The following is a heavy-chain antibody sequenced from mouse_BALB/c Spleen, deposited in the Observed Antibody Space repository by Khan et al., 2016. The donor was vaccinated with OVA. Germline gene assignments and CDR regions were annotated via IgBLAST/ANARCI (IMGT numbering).Heavy chain of an antibody. CDR1: GFNIKDTH. CDR2: IDPVNGNT. D-gene: IGHD4-1*01. CDR3: LPTGTGDYFDD. Sequence: EVQLQQSGAELVKPGASVKLSCTASGFNIKDTHMHWVKQRPEQGLEWIGRIDPVNGNTKYDPKFQGKATITADTSSNTAYLQFSSLTSEDTAVYYWLPTGTGDYFDDWGQGTTVTVSS. J-gene: IGHJ2*01. V-gene: IGHV14-3*02.